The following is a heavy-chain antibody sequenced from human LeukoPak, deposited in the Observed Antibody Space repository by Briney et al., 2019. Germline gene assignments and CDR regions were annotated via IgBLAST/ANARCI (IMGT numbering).Heavy chain of an antibody. CDR3: ARLRDWFDP. V-gene: IGHV4-59*01. CDR2: IYYSGST. CDR1: GGSISSYY. Sequence: SETLSLTCTASGGSISSYYWSWIRQPPGKGLEWIGYIYYSGSTNYNPSLKSRVTISVDTSKNQFSLKLSSVTAADTAVYYCARLRDWFDPWGQGTLVTVSS. J-gene: IGHJ5*02.